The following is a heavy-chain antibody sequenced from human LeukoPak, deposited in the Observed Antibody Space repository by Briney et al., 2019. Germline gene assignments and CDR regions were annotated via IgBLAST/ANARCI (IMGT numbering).Heavy chain of an antibody. CDR1: GFTFSSYG. D-gene: IGHD2-2*01. J-gene: IGHJ4*02. V-gene: IGHV3-30*02. CDR2: IRYDGSNK. CDR3: AKDPSPTVVVPAASDY. Sequence: GGSLRLSCAASGFTFSSYGMHWVRQAPGKGLEWVAFIRYDGSNKYYADSVKGRFTISRDNSKNTLYLQMNSLRAEDTAVYYCAKDPSPTVVVPAASDYWGQGTLVTVSS.